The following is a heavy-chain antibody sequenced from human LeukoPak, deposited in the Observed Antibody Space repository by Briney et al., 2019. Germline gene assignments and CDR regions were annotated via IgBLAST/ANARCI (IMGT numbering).Heavy chain of an antibody. CDR2: INHSGST. CDR1: GGSFSGYY. J-gene: IGHJ1*01. Sequence: PSETLSLTCAVYGGSFSGYYWSWIRQPPGKGLEWIGEINHSGSTNYNPSLKSRVTISVDTSKNQFSLKLSSVTAADTAVYYCARDGPFDYGPLQHWGQGTLVTVSS. D-gene: IGHD4-17*01. V-gene: IGHV4-34*01. CDR3: ARDGPFDYGPLQH.